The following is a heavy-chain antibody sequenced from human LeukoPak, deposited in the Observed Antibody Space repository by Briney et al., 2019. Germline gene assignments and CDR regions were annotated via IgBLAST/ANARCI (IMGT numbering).Heavy chain of an antibody. Sequence: GGSLRLSCGASEFTFSSYAMSWVRQAPGKGLEWVSGPSGSGGSTNYADSVKGRFTISRDNSKNTLHLQMNSLRAEDTAVYYCARDRDYGGNYWFDPWGQGTLVTVSS. CDR2: PSGSGGST. D-gene: IGHD4-23*01. CDR3: ARDRDYGGNYWFDP. V-gene: IGHV3-23*01. CDR1: EFTFSSYA. J-gene: IGHJ5*02.